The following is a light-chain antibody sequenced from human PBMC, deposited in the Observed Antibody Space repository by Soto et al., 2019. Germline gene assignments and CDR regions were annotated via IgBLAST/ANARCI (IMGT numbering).Light chain of an antibody. V-gene: IGKV3-20*01. J-gene: IGKJ1*01. CDR2: GAS. Sequence: LALTQSPGTLSLSPGARVTLSCRASQSVTTRLAWYQHKPGQAPTLLMSGASNRASGVPVRFSGSGSGTDGTITITRLEPEDGEMYFCQQYVSSPQTFGQGTKVDIK. CDR3: QQYVSSPQT. CDR1: QSVTTR.